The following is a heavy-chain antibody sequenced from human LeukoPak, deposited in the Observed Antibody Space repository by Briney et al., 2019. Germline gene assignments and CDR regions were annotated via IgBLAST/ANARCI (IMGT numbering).Heavy chain of an antibody. CDR2: ISPTGSTT. D-gene: IGHD1-1*01. J-gene: IGHJ4*02. CDR1: GFSFSGHW. CDR3: ARGPNGNWSGLDF. Sequence: GGSLRLSCTVSGFSFSGHWMHWARQLPGKGLVWVSRISPTGSTTSYADSVKGRFTVSRDNARNTLYLQVNNLRAEDTAVYYCARGPNGNWSGLDFWGQGTLLTVSS. V-gene: IGHV3-74*01.